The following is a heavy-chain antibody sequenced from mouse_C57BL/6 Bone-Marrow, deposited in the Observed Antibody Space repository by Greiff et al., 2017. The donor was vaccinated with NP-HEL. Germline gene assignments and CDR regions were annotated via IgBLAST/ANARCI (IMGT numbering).Heavy chain of an antibody. V-gene: IGHV2-6-1*01. Sequence: VQLQESGPGLVAPSQSLSITCTVSGFSLTSYGVHWVRQPPGKGLEWLVVIWSDGSTTYNSALKSRLSISKDNSKSQVFLKMNSLQTDDTAMYYCARHGTTVVDYYAMDYWGQGTSVTVSS. CDR2: IWSDGST. CDR3: ARHGTTVVDYYAMDY. D-gene: IGHD1-1*01. J-gene: IGHJ4*01. CDR1: GFSLTSYG.